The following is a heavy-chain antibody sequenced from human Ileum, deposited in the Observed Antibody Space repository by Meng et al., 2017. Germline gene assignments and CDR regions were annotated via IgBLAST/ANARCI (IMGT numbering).Heavy chain of an antibody. CDR2: VSYSGTT. V-gene: IGHV4-59*01. Sequence: QVLLQASGPGLGNPSETLSLPCTVSGDSITSYYWSWIRQSPGKGLEWIGYVSYSGTTNYNPSLKSRVTMSVDTSKTQFSLKLTSVTAADTAMYYCARIDYGGNGIEKYYFDYWGQGTLVTVSS. J-gene: IGHJ4*02. CDR3: ARIDYGGNGIEKYYFDY. CDR1: GDSITSYY. D-gene: IGHD4-23*01.